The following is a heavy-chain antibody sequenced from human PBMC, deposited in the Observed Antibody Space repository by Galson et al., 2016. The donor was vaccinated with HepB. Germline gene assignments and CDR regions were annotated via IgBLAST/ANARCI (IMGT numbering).Heavy chain of an antibody. V-gene: IGHV3-30*04. J-gene: IGHJ4*02. CDR3: ARSGQWLVRFYFDY. D-gene: IGHD6-19*01. CDR2: ISYDGSHK. CDR1: GYTFSTYA. Sequence: SLRLSCAASGYTFSTYAIHWVRQAPGKGLEWVAVISYDGSHKYLANSVKGRFTISRDNSKNTVFLQMNSLRTEDTAMYYCARSGQWLVRFYFDYWGQGSLVTVSS.